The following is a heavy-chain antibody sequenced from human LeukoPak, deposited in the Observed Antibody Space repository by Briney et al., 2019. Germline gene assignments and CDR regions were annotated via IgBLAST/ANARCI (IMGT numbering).Heavy chain of an antibody. J-gene: IGHJ4*02. D-gene: IGHD3-10*02. V-gene: IGHV1-18*01. CDR2: ISAYNGNT. CDR3: ARADVYVLWGPTAWSIDY. Sequence: ASVKVSCKASGYTFTSYGISWVRQAPGQGLEWMGWISAYNGNTNYAQKLQGRVTMTTDTSTSTAYMELSRLRSDDTAVYYCARADVYVLWGPTAWSIDYWGQGTLVTVSS. CDR1: GYTFTSYG.